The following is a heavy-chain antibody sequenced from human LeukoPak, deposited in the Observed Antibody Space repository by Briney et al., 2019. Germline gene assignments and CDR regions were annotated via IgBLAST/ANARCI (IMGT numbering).Heavy chain of an antibody. CDR3: ASHLRVYAFDY. CDR1: GFAVNGKY. Sequence: GGSLRLSCAASGFAVNGKYMSWARQGPGKGLEWVSVIYSTGRTYYADYVKGRFTASRDTSSNTVYLQMNSLTAEDTAVYYCASHLRVYAFDYWGQGTLVTVSS. CDR2: IYSTGRT. V-gene: IGHV3-66*02. D-gene: IGHD2-8*01. J-gene: IGHJ4*02.